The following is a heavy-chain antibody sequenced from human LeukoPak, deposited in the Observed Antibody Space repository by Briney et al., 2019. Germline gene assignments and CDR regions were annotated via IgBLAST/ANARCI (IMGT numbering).Heavy chain of an antibody. CDR2: ISGGGNST. CDR1: GFTFSSYA. D-gene: IGHD6-13*01. J-gene: IGHJ4*02. Sequence: GGSLRLSCAASGFTFSSYAMSWVRQAPGKGLEWVSGISGGGNSTYYADSVKGRFTISRDISKNTLYLQMNSLRSEDTAVYYCVTAVASGSWYGGVHFDYWGQGTLVTVSS. CDR3: VTAVASGSWYGGVHFDY. V-gene: IGHV3-23*01.